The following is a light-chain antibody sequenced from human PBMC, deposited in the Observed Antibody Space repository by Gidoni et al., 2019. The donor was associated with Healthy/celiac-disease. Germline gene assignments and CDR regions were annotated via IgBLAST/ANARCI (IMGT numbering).Light chain of an antibody. CDR1: QSISSY. J-gene: IGKJ4*01. CDR2: AAS. CDR3: QQSYSS. V-gene: IGKV1-39*01. Sequence: DIQMTQSPSSLSASVGDRVTITCRASQSISSYLNWYQQKPGKAPNLLIYAASSLQSGVPSRFSGSGSGTDFALTISSLQPEDVATYYCQQSYSSFGGGTKVEIK.